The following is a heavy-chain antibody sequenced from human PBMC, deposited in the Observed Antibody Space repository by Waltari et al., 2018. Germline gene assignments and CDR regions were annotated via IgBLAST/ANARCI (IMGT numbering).Heavy chain of an antibody. V-gene: IGHV3-23*01. D-gene: IGHD2-2*01. CDR3: AKAHFYDSSSHIEH. Sequence: EVEVLESGGGRVQPGGSLGLTCAASGSTFSSDALNWVRQAPGKGLEWVSGITGYGYNTYSADSVMGLLTSSRDNSKNTLNLEMNSLRAEDTAVYYCAKAHFYDSSSHIEHWGQGTLVTVSS. CDR1: GSTFSSDA. J-gene: IGHJ5*02. CDR2: ITGYGYNT.